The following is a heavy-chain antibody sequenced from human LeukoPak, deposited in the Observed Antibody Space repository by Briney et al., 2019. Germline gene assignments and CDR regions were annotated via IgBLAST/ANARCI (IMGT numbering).Heavy chain of an antibody. J-gene: IGHJ4*02. V-gene: IGHV4-39*01. CDR2: IYYSGST. D-gene: IGHD6-19*01. CDR3: ASIMAGKTGIIDY. CDR1: GGSISSSSYY. Sequence: PSETLSLTCTVSGGSISSSSYYWGWIRQPPGKGLEWIGSIYYSGSTYYNPSLKSRVTISVDTSKNQFSPKLSSVTAADTAVYYCASIMAGKTGIIDYWGQGTLVTVSS.